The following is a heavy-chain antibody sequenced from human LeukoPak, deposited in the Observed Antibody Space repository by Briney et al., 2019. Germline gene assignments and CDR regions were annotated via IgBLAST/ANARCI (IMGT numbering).Heavy chain of an antibody. J-gene: IGHJ1*01. D-gene: IGHD3-22*01. CDR3: ATSSGYYVGYIQY. CDR1: GYTFTGYY. Sequence: ASVKVSCKASGYTFTGYYIHWVRQAPGQGLEWMGWINPNSGGTKYAEKFQGRVTMTRDTAISTAYTELRSDDTAVYYCATSSGYYVGYIQYWGQGTLVTVSS. V-gene: IGHV1-2*02. CDR2: INPNSGGT.